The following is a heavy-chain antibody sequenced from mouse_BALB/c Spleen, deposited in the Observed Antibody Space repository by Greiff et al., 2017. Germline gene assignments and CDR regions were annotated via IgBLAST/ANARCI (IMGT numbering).Heavy chain of an antibody. CDR1: GFNIKDTY. CDR3: STVVATGKAMDY. V-gene: IGHV14-3*02. J-gene: IGHJ4*01. D-gene: IGHD1-1*01. CDR2: IDPANGNT. Sequence: EVKLVESGAELVKPGASVKLSCTASGFNIKDTYMHWVKQRPEQGLEWIGRIDPANGNTKYDPKFQGKATITADTSSNTAYLQLSSLTSEDTAVYYCSTVVATGKAMDYWGQGTSVTVSS.